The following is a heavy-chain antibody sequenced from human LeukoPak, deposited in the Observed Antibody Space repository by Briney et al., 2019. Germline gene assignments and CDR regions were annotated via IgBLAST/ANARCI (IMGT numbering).Heavy chain of an antibody. Sequence: SETLSPTCTVSGGSISSSSYYWGWIRQPPGRGLEWIGSIYYSGSTYYNPSLKSRVTISVDTSKNQFSLKLSSVTAADTAVYYCARRGDLGVVPTYYFDYWGQGTLVTVSS. CDR3: ARRGDLGVVPTYYFDY. CDR2: IYYSGST. D-gene: IGHD3-3*01. J-gene: IGHJ4*02. V-gene: IGHV4-39*01. CDR1: GGSISSSSYY.